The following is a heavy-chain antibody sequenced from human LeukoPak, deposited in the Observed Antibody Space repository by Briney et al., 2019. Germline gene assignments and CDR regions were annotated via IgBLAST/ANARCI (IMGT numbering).Heavy chain of an antibody. CDR2: IRPDGSEG. D-gene: IGHD2-21*01. J-gene: IGHJ4*02. Sequence: GGSLRLSCTTSGIAFSNSWMSWVRQAPGKGLEWVATIRPDGSEGYYADSVRGRFTISRDNSKNSFYLQMSSLRAEDTGVFYCARDVAYSAFDYWGQGTLVTVSS. V-gene: IGHV3-7*01. CDR1: GIAFSNSW. CDR3: ARDVAYSAFDY.